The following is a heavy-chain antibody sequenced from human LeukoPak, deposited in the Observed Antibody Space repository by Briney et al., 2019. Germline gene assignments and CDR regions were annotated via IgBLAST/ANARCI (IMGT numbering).Heavy chain of an antibody. V-gene: IGHV4-34*01. CDR2: INHSGST. D-gene: IGHD3-10*01. J-gene: IGHJ4*02. CDR1: GGSFSGYY. Sequence: SETLSLTCAVYGGSFSGYYWSWVRQPPGKGLEWIGEINHSGSTNYNPSLTSRGTISVHTSKNQFSLKLSSVPAADTAVYYCARGWSYSAFDYWGQGTLVTVSS. CDR3: ARGWSYSAFDY.